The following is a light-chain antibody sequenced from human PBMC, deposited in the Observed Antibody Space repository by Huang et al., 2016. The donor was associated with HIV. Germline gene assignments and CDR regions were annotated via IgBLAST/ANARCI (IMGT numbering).Light chain of an antibody. V-gene: IGKV3-11*01. CDR3: QRRTNWRFT. Sequence: EVVLTQSPATLSLSPGERATLSCRASQSLSNYLAWYQQKPGQAPRLLIYDATKRAAGIPARFSGSGSGTDFTLTISSLESEDFAVYFCQRRTNWRFTFGPGTKVDI. CDR2: DAT. CDR1: QSLSNY. J-gene: IGKJ3*01.